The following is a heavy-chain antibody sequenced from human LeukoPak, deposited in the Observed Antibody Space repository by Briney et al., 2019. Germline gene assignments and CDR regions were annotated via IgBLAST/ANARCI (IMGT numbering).Heavy chain of an antibody. V-gene: IGHV1-2*02. CDR3: AMTSYYYDSSGYFDY. CDR2: INPNSGGT. J-gene: IGHJ4*02. D-gene: IGHD3-22*01. CDR1: GYTFTGYY. Sequence: ASVKVSCKASGYTFTGYYMHWVRQAPGQGLEGMGWINPNSGGTNYAQKFQGRVTMTRDTSISTAYMELSRLRSDDTAVYYCAMTSYYYDSSGYFDYWGQGTLVTVSS.